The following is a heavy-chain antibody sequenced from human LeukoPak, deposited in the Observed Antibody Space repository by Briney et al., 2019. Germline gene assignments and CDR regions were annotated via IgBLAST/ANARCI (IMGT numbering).Heavy chain of an antibody. Sequence: SETLSLTCSVSDXSISDYYWCWIRQPPGRGLEWIGYTRYGGTTSQNPSLKSRVTMSVDTSKNRLSLRLTSVTAADTAVYYCARGSGIHAWNLQHWGQGILVTVSS. CDR2: TRYGGTT. CDR3: ARGSGIHAWNLQH. D-gene: IGHD1-1*01. CDR1: DXSISDYY. V-gene: IGHV4-59*01. J-gene: IGHJ1*01.